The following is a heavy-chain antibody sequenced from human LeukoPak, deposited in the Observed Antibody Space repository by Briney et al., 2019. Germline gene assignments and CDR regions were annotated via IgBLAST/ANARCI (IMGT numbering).Heavy chain of an antibody. V-gene: IGHV1-46*01. Sequence: ASVKVSCKASGYTFTSYYIHWVREAPGQGLEWMGIINPSGGNTNYAQKFQGRVTMTRDTSTSTLYMEMSSLRSEDTALYYCARGGSWRHYNPVDYWGQGTLVTVSS. CDR2: INPSGGNT. J-gene: IGHJ4*02. CDR3: ARGGSWRHYNPVDY. CDR1: GYTFTSYY. D-gene: IGHD3-10*01.